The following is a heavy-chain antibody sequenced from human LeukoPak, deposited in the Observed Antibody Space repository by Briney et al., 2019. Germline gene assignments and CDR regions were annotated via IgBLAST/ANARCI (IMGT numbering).Heavy chain of an antibody. Sequence: SETLSLTCTVSGGSISSYYWSWIRQPPGKGLEWIGYINYSGSTNYNPSLKSRVTISVDTSKNQFSLKLSPVTAADTAVYYCARLGDPGLDYWGQGTLVTVSS. J-gene: IGHJ4*02. CDR2: INYSGST. CDR1: GGSISSYY. V-gene: IGHV4-59*08. D-gene: IGHD3-10*01. CDR3: ARLGDPGLDY.